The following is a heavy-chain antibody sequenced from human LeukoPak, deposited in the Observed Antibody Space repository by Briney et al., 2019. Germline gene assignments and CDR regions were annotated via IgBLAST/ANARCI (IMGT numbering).Heavy chain of an antibody. J-gene: IGHJ4*02. D-gene: IGHD2-15*01. CDR1: GYTVTGYY. Sequence: GASVKVSCKASGYTVTGYYMHWVRQAPGQGLEWMGWINPNSGGTNYVQKFQGRVTMTTDTSTSTAYMELRSLRSDDTAIYYCARDCIGCHGFDYWGQGTLVTVSS. CDR2: INPNSGGT. CDR3: ARDCIGCHGFDY. V-gene: IGHV1-2*02.